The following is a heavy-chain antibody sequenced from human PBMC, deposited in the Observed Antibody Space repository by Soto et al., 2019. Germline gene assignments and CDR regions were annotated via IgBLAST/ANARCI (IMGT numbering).Heavy chain of an antibody. CDR1: GGSISSSNW. CDR3: ARDRGYDILTGYYNSYYCYGMDV. V-gene: IGHV4-4*02. J-gene: IGHJ6*02. Sequence: SETLSLTCAVSGGSISSSNWWSWVRQPPGKGLEWIGEIYHSGSTNYNPSLKSRVTISVDKSKNQFSLKLSSVTAADTAVYYCARDRGYDILTGYYNSYYCYGMDVWGQGTTVTVSS. CDR2: IYHSGST. D-gene: IGHD3-9*01.